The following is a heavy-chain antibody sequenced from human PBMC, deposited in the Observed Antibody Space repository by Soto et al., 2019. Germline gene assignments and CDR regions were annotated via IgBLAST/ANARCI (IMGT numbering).Heavy chain of an antibody. Sequence: QVQLVESGGGVVQPGTDLRLSGEVSGFSLESHGMHWVRQFPGKGLGWVAVIWFDGSKKFYSDSVQCRFTIARDNSKNTVFLDETGLKGDDAAIYYCVRGSCNNARCWQGHWLNHWGEGTRVIVSA. CDR2: IWFDGSKK. V-gene: IGHV3-33*01. CDR1: GFSLESHG. CDR3: VRGSCNNARCWQGHWLNH. D-gene: IGHD6-19*01. J-gene: IGHJ5*02.